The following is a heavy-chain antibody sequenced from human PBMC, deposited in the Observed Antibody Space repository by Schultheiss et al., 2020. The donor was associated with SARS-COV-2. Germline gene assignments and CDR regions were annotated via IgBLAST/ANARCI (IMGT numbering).Heavy chain of an antibody. V-gene: IGHV3-23*01. CDR2: ISASASRT. J-gene: IGHJ4*02. CDR1: GFTFRSYA. Sequence: GESLKISCAASGFTFRSYAMNWVRQAPGKGLEWVSGISASASRTYYADSVRGRFTMSRDNSKNTLYLQMNSLRAEDTAVYYCASSGSYPFDYWGQGTLVTVSS. CDR3: ASSGSYPFDY. D-gene: IGHD1-26*01.